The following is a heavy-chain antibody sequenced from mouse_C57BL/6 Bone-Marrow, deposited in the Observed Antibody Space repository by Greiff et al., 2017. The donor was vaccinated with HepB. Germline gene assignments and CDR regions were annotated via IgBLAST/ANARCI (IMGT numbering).Heavy chain of an antibody. CDR1: GFSLPLSF. CDR2: IWSGGRT. J-gene: IGHJ4*01. Sequence: QLQLQPSGPGLVQPSQSLSIPCPVSGFSLPLSFVHLVRQSPGRGLEWLGVIWSGGRTDYNAAFISRLSISKDNSKSQVFFKMNSLQADYTAIYYCASPFYYGSPMDYWGQGTSVTVSS. CDR3: ASPFYYGSPMDY. D-gene: IGHD1-1*01. V-gene: IGHV2-2*01.